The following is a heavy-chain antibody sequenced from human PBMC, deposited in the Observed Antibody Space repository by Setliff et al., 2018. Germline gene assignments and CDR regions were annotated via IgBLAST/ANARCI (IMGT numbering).Heavy chain of an antibody. J-gene: IGHJ4*02. V-gene: IGHV1-24*01. CDR3: ATVEAITIAAAGTTIFDY. Sequence: ASVKVSCKVSGYTLTELSMHWVRQAPGKGLEWMGGFDPEDGETIYAQKFQGRVTMTEDTSTDTAYMELSSLRSEDTAVYYCATVEAITIAAAGTTIFDYWGQGTLVTVPQ. D-gene: IGHD6-13*01. CDR2: FDPEDGET. CDR1: GYTLTELS.